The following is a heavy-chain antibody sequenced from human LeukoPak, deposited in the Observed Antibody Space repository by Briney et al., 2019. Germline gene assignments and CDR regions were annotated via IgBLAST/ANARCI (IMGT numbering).Heavy chain of an antibody. CDR2: ISDSGVGA. D-gene: IGHD1-26*01. Sequence: LPGGSLRLSCAASGFTFSSYSMNWVRQAPGKGLEWVSGISDSGVGAKHADSVKGRFTISRDNSKNTLYLQMNSLRAEDTAVYYCAKDDSGSYYPYYYYMDVWGKGTTVTISS. J-gene: IGHJ6*03. CDR1: GFTFSSYS. V-gene: IGHV3-23*01. CDR3: AKDDSGSYYPYYYYMDV.